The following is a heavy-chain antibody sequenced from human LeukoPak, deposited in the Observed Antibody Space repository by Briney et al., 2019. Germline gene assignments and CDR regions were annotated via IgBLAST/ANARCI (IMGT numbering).Heavy chain of an antibody. J-gene: IGHJ4*02. CDR2: ISGSGGST. CDR1: GFTFSSYA. Sequence: GGSLRLSCAASGFTFSSYAMSWVRPAPGKRLEWVSAISGSGGSTYYADSVKGRFTISRDNSKNTLYMQMNSLRAEDTAVYYCAMVPAAMGSGVYWGQGTLVTVSS. V-gene: IGHV3-23*01. D-gene: IGHD2-2*01. CDR3: AMVPAAMGSGVY.